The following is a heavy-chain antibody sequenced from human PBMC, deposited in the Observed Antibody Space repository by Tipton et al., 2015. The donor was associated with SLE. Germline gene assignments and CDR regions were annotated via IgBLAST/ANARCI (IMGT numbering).Heavy chain of an antibody. J-gene: IGHJ4*02. D-gene: IGHD1-26*01. V-gene: IGHV3-48*03. Sequence: SLRFSCTSSGFTFTSYEMNWVRQAPGKGLEWVSFISSSGSTIYYADSVKGRFTISRDNAKNSLYLQMNSLRAEDTAVYYCAREGSGTPDYWGQGTLVTVSS. CDR3: AREGSGTPDY. CDR2: ISSSGSTI. CDR1: GFTFTSYE.